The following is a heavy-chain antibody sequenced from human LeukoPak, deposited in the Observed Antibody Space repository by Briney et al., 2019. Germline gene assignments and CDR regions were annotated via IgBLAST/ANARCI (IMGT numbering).Heavy chain of an antibody. D-gene: IGHD2-2*01. CDR1: GFTFSIYW. Sequence: GGSLRLSCAASGFTFSIYWMSWVRQAPGKGLEWVANIKQDGSEKYYVDSVKGRFTISRDNAKNSLYLQMNSLRAEDTAVYYCAREQDIVVVPAATDYWGQGTLVTVSS. J-gene: IGHJ4*02. V-gene: IGHV3-7*01. CDR2: IKQDGSEK. CDR3: AREQDIVVVPAATDY.